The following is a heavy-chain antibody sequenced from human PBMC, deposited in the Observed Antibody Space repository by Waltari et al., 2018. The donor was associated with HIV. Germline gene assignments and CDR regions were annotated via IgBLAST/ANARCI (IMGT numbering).Heavy chain of an antibody. CDR2: SFYNGNP. Sequence: QLQLQESGPGLVKPSETLSLICTVSGGSISSETYYWGWIRQPPGRELEWIGSSFYNGNPYYTPSLESRVTISVDTSKNLLSLKLTSVTAADTAVYFCARQLIVVIPNYWYFDLWGRGTLVTVSS. CDR1: GGSISSETYY. V-gene: IGHV4-39*01. D-gene: IGHD3-22*01. CDR3: ARQLIVVIPNYWYFDL. J-gene: IGHJ2*01.